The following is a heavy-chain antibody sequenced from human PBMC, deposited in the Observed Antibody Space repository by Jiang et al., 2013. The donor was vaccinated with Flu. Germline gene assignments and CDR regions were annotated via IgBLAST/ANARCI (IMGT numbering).Heavy chain of an antibody. V-gene: IGHV1-3*01. CDR1: GYTFISYA. Sequence: GAEVKKPGASVKVSCKASGYTFISYAIHWVRQAPGQSLEWMGWINGGNGNTRHSQKFQGRVTITRDTSASTAYMELGSLTSEDTAVYYCARWGGGFQGGYSDYWGQGTLVTVSS. CDR3: ARWGGGFQGGYSDY. D-gene: IGHD2-15*01. J-gene: IGHJ4*02. CDR2: INGGNGNT.